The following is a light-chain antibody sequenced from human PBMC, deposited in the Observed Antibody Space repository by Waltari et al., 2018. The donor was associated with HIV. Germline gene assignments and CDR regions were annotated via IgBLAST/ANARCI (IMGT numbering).Light chain of an antibody. CDR2: DVS. J-gene: IGLJ2*01. CDR3: CSYAGSSTLV. CDR1: NSYNH. V-gene: IGLV2-23*02. Sequence: QSALTQPASVSGSPGQSITISCTGTNSYNHVSWYHHHPGKAPKLLIYDVSERPSGVSNRFSGSKSGNTASLTSSGLQAEDEADYYCCSYAGSSTLVFGGGTKLTVL.